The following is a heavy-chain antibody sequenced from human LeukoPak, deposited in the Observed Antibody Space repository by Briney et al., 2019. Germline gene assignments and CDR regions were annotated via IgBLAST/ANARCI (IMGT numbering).Heavy chain of an antibody. CDR1: DFPLLSYA. J-gene: IGHJ4*02. CDR2: IYPSSDRT. CDR3: AIMHGYYDGSGYWVQ. V-gene: IGHV3-23*02. Sequence: PGGALLLSCAASDFPLLSYALGSVRPAPGKGLEWVEFIYPSSDRTSKEDSVEGHFTISRNNQRSPLGVQMNSLRDEDTAVYYCAIMHGYYDGSGYWVQWGQGTLVTVSS. D-gene: IGHD3-22*01.